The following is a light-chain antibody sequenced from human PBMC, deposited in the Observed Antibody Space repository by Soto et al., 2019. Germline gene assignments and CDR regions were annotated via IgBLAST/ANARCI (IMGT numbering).Light chain of an antibody. CDR3: MEGTPS. V-gene: IGKV2-30*01. J-gene: IGKJ1*01. CDR1: QSLIYSNGNTY. CDR2: QVS. Sequence: VLTQSPLSLSVTLGQPASISCRSSQSLIYSNGNTYLNWYQQRTGQSPRRLIYQVSIRDSGVPDRFGGRCSGSGTDFTLRMRRVEAEDVGVYYCMEGTPSFGQGTKVEIK.